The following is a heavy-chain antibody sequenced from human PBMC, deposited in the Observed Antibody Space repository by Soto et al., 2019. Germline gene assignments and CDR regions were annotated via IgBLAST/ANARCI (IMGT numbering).Heavy chain of an antibody. D-gene: IGHD6-13*01. V-gene: IGHV4-39*01. Sequence: SETLSLTCTVSGGSISSSSYYWGWIRQPPGKGLEWIGSIYYSGSTSYNPSLKSRVTISVDTSKNQFSLKLSSVTAADTAVYYCARRGVAAAGAFDIWGQGTMVTVSS. CDR1: GGSISSSSYY. CDR3: ARRGVAAAGAFDI. J-gene: IGHJ3*02. CDR2: IYYSGST.